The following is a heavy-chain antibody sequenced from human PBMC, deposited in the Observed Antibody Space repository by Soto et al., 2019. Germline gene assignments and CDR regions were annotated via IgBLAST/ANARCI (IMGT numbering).Heavy chain of an antibody. CDR2: IYYSGST. CDR1: GGSISRGDYY. Sequence: SETLSLTCTVSGGSISRGDYYWSWIRQPPGKGLEWIGYIYYSGSTYYNPSLKSRVTISVDTSKNQFSLKLSSVTAADTAVYYCANTQGYCSGGSCYDPWFDPWGQGTLVTVSS. D-gene: IGHD2-15*01. J-gene: IGHJ5*02. CDR3: ANTQGYCSGGSCYDPWFDP. V-gene: IGHV4-30-4*01.